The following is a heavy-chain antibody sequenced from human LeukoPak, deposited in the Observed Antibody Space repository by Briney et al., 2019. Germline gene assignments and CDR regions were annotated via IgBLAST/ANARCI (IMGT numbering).Heavy chain of an antibody. Sequence: GGSLRFSCAASGIIITSYWKSWVRQTPGKGLEWVANIKQDGSEKNYVDSVKGRFTIFRDNARNSLYLQMNSLRAEDTAVYYCASHSYGYNHWGQGTLVIVSS. CDR3: ASHSYGYNH. CDR2: IKQDGSEK. V-gene: IGHV3-7*01. J-gene: IGHJ5*02. CDR1: GIIITSYW. D-gene: IGHD3-16*01.